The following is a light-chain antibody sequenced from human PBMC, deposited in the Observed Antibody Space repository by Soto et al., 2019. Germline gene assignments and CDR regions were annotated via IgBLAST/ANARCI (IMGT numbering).Light chain of an antibody. J-gene: IGLJ1*01. CDR1: SSDVGGYNY. CDR3: ASYTGRGTRV. Sequence: QSALTQPASVSGSPGQSITISCTGTSSDVGGYNYVSWYQQRPGKAPKFMIYHVTNRPSGVSNRFSGSKSGNTASLTISGLQAEDEADYFCASYTGRGTRVFGTGTKVTVL. CDR2: HVT. V-gene: IGLV2-14*03.